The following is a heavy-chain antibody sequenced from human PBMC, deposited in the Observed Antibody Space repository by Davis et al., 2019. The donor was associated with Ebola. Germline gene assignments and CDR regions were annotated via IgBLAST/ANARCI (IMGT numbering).Heavy chain of an antibody. CDR1: GFTFRSYA. J-gene: IGHJ2*01. CDR3: AKDRYNWNSNFDY. V-gene: IGHV3-23*01. Sequence: GESLKISCAASGFTFRSYAMSWVRQAPGKGLEWVSAISGSGGSTYYADSVKGRFTISRDNSKNTLYLQMNSLRAEDTAVYYCAKDRYNWNSNFDYWGRGTLVTVSS. D-gene: IGHD1-7*01. CDR2: ISGSGGST.